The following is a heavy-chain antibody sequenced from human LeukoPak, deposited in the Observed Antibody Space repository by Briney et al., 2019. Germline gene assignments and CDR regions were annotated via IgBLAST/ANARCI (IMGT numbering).Heavy chain of an antibody. V-gene: IGHV1-2*02. D-gene: IGHD2-2*01. Sequence: SSVKVSCKASGYTFTGFYMHWVRQAPGQGREGMGWINPDRGGTNYAQKFLGRLTMTRDTPISTTDMEVSSLTADDTARYYCAIEDLSVIVTTCSPGLGHWGQGTLVTV. J-gene: IGHJ1*01. CDR2: INPDRGGT. CDR3: AIEDLSVIVTTCSPGLGH. CDR1: GYTFTGFY.